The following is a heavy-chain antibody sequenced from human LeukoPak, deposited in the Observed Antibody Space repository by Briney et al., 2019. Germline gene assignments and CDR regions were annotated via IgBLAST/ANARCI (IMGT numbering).Heavy chain of an antibody. Sequence: ASVKVSCKASGYTFTSYDINWVRQATGQGLEWMGWMNPNSGNTGYAQKFQGRVTITRNTSISTAYMELSSLRSEDTAVYYCARGRDGYNFLDYWGQGTLATVPS. CDR3: ARGRDGYNFLDY. J-gene: IGHJ4*02. CDR1: GYTFTSYD. CDR2: MNPNSGNT. V-gene: IGHV1-8*03. D-gene: IGHD5-24*01.